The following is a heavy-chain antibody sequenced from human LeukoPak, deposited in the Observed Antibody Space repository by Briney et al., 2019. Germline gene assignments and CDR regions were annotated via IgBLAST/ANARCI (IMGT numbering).Heavy chain of an antibody. Sequence: PSETLSLTCAVYGGSFSGYYWSWIRQPPGKGLEWIGEINHSGSTNYNPSLKSRVTISVDTSKNQFSLKLSSVTAADTAVYYCARLRRVYYGSGSFRPGTFWGQGTLVTVSS. V-gene: IGHV4-34*01. CDR3: ARLRRVYYGSGSFRPGTF. J-gene: IGHJ4*02. CDR2: INHSGST. CDR1: GGSFSGYY. D-gene: IGHD3-10*01.